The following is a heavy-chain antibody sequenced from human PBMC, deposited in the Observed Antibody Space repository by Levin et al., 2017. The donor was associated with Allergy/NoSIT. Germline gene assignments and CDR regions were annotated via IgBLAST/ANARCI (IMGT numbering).Heavy chain of an antibody. CDR3: AKAYYNWNNGEVFDY. V-gene: IGHV3-23*01. CDR2: ISGSGGSGDST. D-gene: IGHD1/OR15-1a*01. J-gene: IGHJ4*02. CDR1: GFTFSIYA. Sequence: GGSLRLSCAASGFTFSIYAMSWVRQTPGKGLEWVSTISGSGGSGDSTYYADPVKGRFAISRDNSKNTLYLQMNSLRAEDTAIYYCAKAYYNWNNGEVFDYWGQGTLVTVSS.